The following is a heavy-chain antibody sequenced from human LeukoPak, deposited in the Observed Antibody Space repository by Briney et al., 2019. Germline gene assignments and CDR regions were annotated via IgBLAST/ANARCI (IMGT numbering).Heavy chain of an antibody. CDR1: GGTFGTYA. CDR3: ARGRVVAGSKSLTYHWFDP. CDR2: IIPILGIV. Sequence: SVKVSCKASGGTFGTYAISWVRQAPGQGLEWMGRIIPILGIVNSAQRFQGRVTITADRSTSTAYMELSSLRFEDTAVYYCARGRVVAGSKSLTYHWFDPWGQGTLVTVSS. V-gene: IGHV1-69*04. D-gene: IGHD6-19*01. J-gene: IGHJ5*02.